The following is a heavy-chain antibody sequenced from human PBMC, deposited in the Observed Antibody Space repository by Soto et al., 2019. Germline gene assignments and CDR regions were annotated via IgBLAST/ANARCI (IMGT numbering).Heavy chain of an antibody. D-gene: IGHD3-3*01. CDR3: ARDINDFWSGYVY. CDR2: LWYDGSNQ. J-gene: IGHJ4*02. Sequence: QVQLVESGGGVVQPGTSLRLSCAASGFSFSSYAMHWVRQAPGKGLEWVAALWYDGSNQNYAESVKGRFTISRDNSKSTVYLQMNRLKAEDTAVYYCARDINDFWSGYVYWGQGTLVTVSS. V-gene: IGHV3-33*01. CDR1: GFSFSSYA.